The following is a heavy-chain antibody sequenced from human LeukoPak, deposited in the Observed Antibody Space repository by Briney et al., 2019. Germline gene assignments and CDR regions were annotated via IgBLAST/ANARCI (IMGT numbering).Heavy chain of an antibody. J-gene: IGHJ4*02. D-gene: IGHD2-2*01. Sequence: GGSLRLSCTASGFAFDEHGMSWVRQVPGKGLEWVSGINWSGGSTGYADPLRGRFTISRDNAKNSLYLQMDSLRAEDTALYYYARAPITSPFYFDYWGQGTLVTVSS. CDR3: ARAPITSPFYFDY. CDR2: INWSGGST. V-gene: IGHV3-20*04. CDR1: GFAFDEHG.